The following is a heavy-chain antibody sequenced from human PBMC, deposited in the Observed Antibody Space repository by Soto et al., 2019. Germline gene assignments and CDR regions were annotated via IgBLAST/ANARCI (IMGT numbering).Heavy chain of an antibody. CDR3: ARTLPSEYSSSSSYYGMDV. J-gene: IGHJ6*02. V-gene: IGHV3-33*01. D-gene: IGHD6-6*01. Sequence: GGSLRLSCAASGFTFSSYGMHWVRQAPGKGLEWVAVIWYDGSNKYYADSVKGRFTISRDNSKNTLYLQMNSLRAEDTAVYYCARTLPSEYSSSSSYYGMDVWGQGTTVTVSS. CDR1: GFTFSSYG. CDR2: IWYDGSNK.